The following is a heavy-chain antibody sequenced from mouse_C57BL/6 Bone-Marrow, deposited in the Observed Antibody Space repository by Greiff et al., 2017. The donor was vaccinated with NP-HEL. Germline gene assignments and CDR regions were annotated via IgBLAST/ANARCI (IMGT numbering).Heavy chain of an antibody. CDR2: IYPSDSET. Sequence: QVQLQQPGAELVRPGSSVKLSCKASGYTFTSYWMDWVKQRPGQGLEWIGNIYPSDSETHYNQKFKDKATLTVDKSSSTAYMQLSSLTSEDSAVYYCARSPYYGRNFDVWGTGTTVTVSS. CDR1: GYTFTSYW. D-gene: IGHD1-1*01. CDR3: ARSPYYGRNFDV. J-gene: IGHJ1*03. V-gene: IGHV1-61*01.